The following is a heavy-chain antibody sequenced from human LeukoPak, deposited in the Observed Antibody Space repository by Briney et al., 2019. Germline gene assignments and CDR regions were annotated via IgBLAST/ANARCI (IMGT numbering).Heavy chain of an antibody. D-gene: IGHD2-2*01. CDR3: AREFLEYQLPNYYYYYGMDV. V-gene: IGHV3-30-3*01. J-gene: IGHJ6*02. CDR1: GFTFSSYA. CDR2: ISYDGSNK. Sequence: GGSLRLSCAASGFTFSSYAMHWVRQAPAKGLEWVAVISYDGSNKYYADSVKGRFTISRDNSKNTLYLQMNSLRAEDTAVYYCAREFLEYQLPNYYYYYGMDVWGQGTTVTVSS.